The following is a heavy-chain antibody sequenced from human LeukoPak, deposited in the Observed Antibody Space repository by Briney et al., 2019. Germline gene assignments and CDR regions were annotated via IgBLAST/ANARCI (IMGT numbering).Heavy chain of an antibody. V-gene: IGHV3-23*01. CDR2: ISGSGGST. CDR3: AKSLAPGITIFGVVIITSFDY. Sequence: PGGSLRLSCAASGFTFSSYAMSWVRQAPGKGLEWASAISGSGGSTYYADSVKGRFTISRDNSKNTLYLQMNSLRAEDTAVYYCAKSLAPGITIFGVVIITSFDYWGQGTLVTVSS. D-gene: IGHD3-3*01. CDR1: GFTFSSYA. J-gene: IGHJ4*02.